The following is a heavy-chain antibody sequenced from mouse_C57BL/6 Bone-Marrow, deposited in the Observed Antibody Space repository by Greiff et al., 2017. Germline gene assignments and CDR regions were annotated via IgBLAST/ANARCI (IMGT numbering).Heavy chain of an antibody. J-gene: IGHJ3*01. CDR2: INPDSSTI. V-gene: IGHV4-1*01. CDR3: ARHNYGSLFAY. D-gene: IGHD1-1*01. Sequence: EVKLMESGGSLVQPGGSLKLSCAASGIDFSRYWMSWVRRAPGKGLEWIGEINPDSSTINYAPSLKDKFIISRDNAKNTLYLQMSKVRSEDTALYYCARHNYGSLFAYWGQGTLVTVSA. CDR1: GIDFSRYW.